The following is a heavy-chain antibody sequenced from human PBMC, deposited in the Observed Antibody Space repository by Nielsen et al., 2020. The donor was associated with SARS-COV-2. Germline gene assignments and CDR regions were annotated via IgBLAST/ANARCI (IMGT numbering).Heavy chain of an antibody. V-gene: IGHV3-30*18. D-gene: IGHD2-15*01. CDR3: AKDWTAIVVVPSGGVDY. Sequence: GGSLRLSCAASGFTFSTYGMHWVRQAPGKGLEWVAAISYDGSNKYYVDSVKGRFTISRDNSKNTLYLQMSSLREEDTAVYYCAKDWTAIVVVPSGGVDYWGQGTPVTVSS. CDR2: ISYDGSNK. CDR1: GFTFSTYG. J-gene: IGHJ4*02.